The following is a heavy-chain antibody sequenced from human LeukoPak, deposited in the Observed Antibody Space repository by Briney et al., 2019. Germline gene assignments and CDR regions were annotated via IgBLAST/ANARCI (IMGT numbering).Heavy chain of an antibody. J-gene: IGHJ6*04. V-gene: IGHV4-59*01. CDR1: GGSINSFY. D-gene: IGHD3-10*01. CDR3: ARLARLTLIRGVTGYHSLDV. CDR2: IYYSGST. Sequence: SETLSLTCTVSGGSINSFYWSWIWQPPGGGLEWIGYIYYSGSTNYNPSLKSRVTISVDASKNEFSLWLSSVTAADTAVYYCARLARLTLIRGVTGYHSLDVWGKGTKVTVSS.